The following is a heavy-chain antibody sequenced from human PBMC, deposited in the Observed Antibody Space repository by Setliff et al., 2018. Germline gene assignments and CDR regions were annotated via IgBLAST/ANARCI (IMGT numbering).Heavy chain of an antibody. CDR2: INAANGDT. J-gene: IGHJ4*01. V-gene: IGHV1-3*01. Sequence: EASVKVSCKTSGYTFSSYAMQWVRQAPGQGLEWMGWINAANGDTYYSEKFRGRVTISRDTSASTAYLEVSSLTSEDTAVYYCANTLWGMNHFDHWGHGTLVTVSS. D-gene: IGHD7-27*01. CDR3: ANTLWGMNHFDH. CDR1: GYTFSSYA.